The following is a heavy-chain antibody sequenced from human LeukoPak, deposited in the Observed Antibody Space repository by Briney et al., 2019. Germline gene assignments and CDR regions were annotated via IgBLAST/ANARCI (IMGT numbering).Heavy chain of an antibody. CDR1: GYTFTSYG. V-gene: IGHV1-18*01. CDR3: ATSTMVRGVEAFDY. D-gene: IGHD3-10*01. CDR2: ISAYNGNT. Sequence: ASVKVSCKASGYTFTSYGISWVRQAPGQGVEGMGWISAYNGNTNYAQKLQGRVTMTTHTSTSTAYMELRTLRSDDTAVYYRATSTMVRGVEAFDYWGQGTLVTVSA. J-gene: IGHJ4*02.